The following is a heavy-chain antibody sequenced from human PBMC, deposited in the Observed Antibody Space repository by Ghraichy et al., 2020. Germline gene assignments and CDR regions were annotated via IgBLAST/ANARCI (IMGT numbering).Heavy chain of an antibody. J-gene: IGHJ4*02. V-gene: IGHV3-20*04. D-gene: IGHD3-10*01. CDR1: GFNFRDHG. CDR3: ARRYTGTYYSLFDY. CDR2: INKNADST. Sequence: GALRLSCVASGFNFRDHGMGWVRQGPGKGLEWVSGINKNADSTNYADSVKGRFTISRDNAKNALYLQMHSLRADDTALYFCARRYTGTYYSLFDYWGQGTPITVSS.